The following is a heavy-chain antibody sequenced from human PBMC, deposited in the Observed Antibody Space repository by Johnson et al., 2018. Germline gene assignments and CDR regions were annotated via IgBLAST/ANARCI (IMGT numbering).Heavy chain of an antibody. CDR3: ARALSSGWYAFDI. Sequence: QVQLVQSGGGVVQPGRSLRLSCAASGFTFRNYGMHWVRQAPGKGLEWVAAVSSAGSNKYYADSVKGRFTISRDNSKNTLYLQMNSLGAEDTAVYYCARALSSGWYAFDIWGQGTMVTVSS. D-gene: IGHD6-19*01. V-gene: IGHV3-33*08. CDR2: VSSAGSNK. CDR1: GFTFRNYG. J-gene: IGHJ3*02.